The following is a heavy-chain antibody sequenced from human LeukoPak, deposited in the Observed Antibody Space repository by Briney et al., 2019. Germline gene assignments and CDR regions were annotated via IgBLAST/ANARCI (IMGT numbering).Heavy chain of an antibody. J-gene: IGHJ4*02. V-gene: IGHV4-61*08. CDR3: ASLPPYGDYTY. D-gene: IGHD4-17*01. CDR1: GDSLSNGGSISNGGHY. Sequence: PSETLSLTCTVSGDSLSNGGSISNGGHYWSWIRQPPGKGLEWIGYIYYSGSTNYNPSLKSRVTISVDTSKNQFSLKLSSVTAADTAVYYCASLPPYGDYTYWGQGTLVTVSS. CDR2: IYYSGST.